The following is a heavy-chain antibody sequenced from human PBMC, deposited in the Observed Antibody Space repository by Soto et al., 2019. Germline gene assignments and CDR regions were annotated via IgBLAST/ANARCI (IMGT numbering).Heavy chain of an antibody. CDR3: ARDQTPNWELPTGYYSGMDV. J-gene: IGHJ6*02. D-gene: IGHD7-27*01. CDR2: IYSCVST. V-gene: IGHV3-53*01. Sequence: VGSLSLSCAASGFPVSSNYMSWVRQDPGKGLEWVSVIYSCVSTYYADSVKGRFTISRYNSKNTLYLQMNSLRAEDTAVYYCARDQTPNWELPTGYYSGMDVWGQGNTVTVS. CDR1: GFPVSSNY.